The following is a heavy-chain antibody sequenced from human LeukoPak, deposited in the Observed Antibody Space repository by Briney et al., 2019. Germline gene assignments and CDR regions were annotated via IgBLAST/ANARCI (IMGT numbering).Heavy chain of an antibody. CDR3: ARDAEYCSGGSCYDY. CDR2: ISSNGGST. D-gene: IGHD2-15*01. Sequence: GGSLRLSCAASGFTFSSYAMHWVRQAPGKGLEYVSAISSNGGSTYYANSVKGRFTISRDNTKNTLYLQMGSLRAEDMAVYYCARDAEYCSGGSCYDYWGQGTLVTVSS. CDR1: GFTFSSYA. V-gene: IGHV3-64*01. J-gene: IGHJ4*02.